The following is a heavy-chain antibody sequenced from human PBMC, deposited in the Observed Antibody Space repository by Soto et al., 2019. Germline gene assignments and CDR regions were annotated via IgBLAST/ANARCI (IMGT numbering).Heavy chain of an antibody. CDR3: AKRDYYDSSGYLDY. J-gene: IGHJ4*02. V-gene: IGHV3-23*01. CDR2: ISGSGGST. D-gene: IGHD3-22*01. CDR1: GFTFSSYA. Sequence: RLSCAASGFTFSSYAMSWVRQAPGKGLEWVSAISGSGGSTYYADSVKGRFTISRDNSKNTLYLQMNSLRAEDTAVYYCAKRDYYDSSGYLDYWGQGTLVTVSS.